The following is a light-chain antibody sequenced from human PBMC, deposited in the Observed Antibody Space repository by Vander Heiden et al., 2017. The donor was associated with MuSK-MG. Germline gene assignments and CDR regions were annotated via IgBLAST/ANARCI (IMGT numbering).Light chain of an antibody. CDR2: DAS. CDR1: QSISSN. V-gene: IGKV3-15*01. Sequence: EIVMTQSPATLSVSPGERATLSCRASQSISSNLDWHQQKPGQAPRLLIYDASTRANGIPDRFSGSGSVTEFTLTSSSLQYEDFAVYYWQQDHKLWTFGPGTKVEIK. CDR3: QQDHKLWT. J-gene: IGKJ1*01.